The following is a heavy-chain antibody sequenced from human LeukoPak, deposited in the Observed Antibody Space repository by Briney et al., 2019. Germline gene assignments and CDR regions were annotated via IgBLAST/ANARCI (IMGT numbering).Heavy chain of an antibody. CDR1: GFTFSSYG. J-gene: IGHJ4*02. V-gene: IGHV3-30*02. Sequence: GGSLRLSCAASGFTFSSYGMHWVRQAPGKGLEWVAFIRYDGTNKYYADSVKGRFTISRDNSENTLYLQMNSLRAEDTALYYCSNGRTSSGTLQHDYWGQGTLVTVSS. CDR2: IRYDGTNK. D-gene: IGHD6-19*01. CDR3: SNGRTSSGTLQHDY.